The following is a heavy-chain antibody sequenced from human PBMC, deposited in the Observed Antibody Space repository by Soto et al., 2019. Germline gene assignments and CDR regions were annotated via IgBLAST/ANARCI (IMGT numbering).Heavy chain of an antibody. CDR1: GFSLTTSGVG. CDR2: IYWDDDK. V-gene: IGHV2-5*02. Sequence: QITLNESGPTVVRPTETLTLTCRFSGFSLTTSGVGGGWSRQSPGKAPEWLALIYWDDDKRYSASLKSRLTITKDTSKNQVVLTVSDLDPTDTATYYCAHRVLRTVFGLVTTTAIYFDFWGQGTPVAVSS. D-gene: IGHD3-3*01. J-gene: IGHJ4*02. CDR3: AHRVLRTVFGLVTTTAIYFDF.